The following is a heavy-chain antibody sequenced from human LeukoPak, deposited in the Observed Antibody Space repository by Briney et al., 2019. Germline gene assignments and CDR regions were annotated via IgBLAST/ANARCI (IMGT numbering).Heavy chain of an antibody. CDR1: GFTFSSYA. Sequence: GGSLRLSCAASGFTFSSYAMHWVRQAPGKGLEWVAVISYDGSNKYYADSVKGRFTISGDNSKNTLYLQMNSLRAEDTAVYYCARDSGTEYSSSYYFDYWGQGTLVTVSS. CDR2: ISYDGSNK. CDR3: ARDSGTEYSSSYYFDY. V-gene: IGHV3-30-3*01. D-gene: IGHD6-6*01. J-gene: IGHJ4*02.